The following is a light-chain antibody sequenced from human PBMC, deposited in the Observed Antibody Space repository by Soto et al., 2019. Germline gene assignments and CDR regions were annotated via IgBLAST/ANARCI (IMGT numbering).Light chain of an antibody. CDR1: RSNIGNNY. J-gene: IGLJ2*01. V-gene: IGLV1-51*02. CDR3: GTWDSSLSAVV. Sequence: QSVLTQPPSVSAAPGQRVTISCSGSRSNIGNNYVSWYQQLPGTAPQLLIYENNKRPSGIPDRFSGSKSGTSATLGITGLQTGDEADYYCGTWDSSLSAVVFGGGTKLTVL. CDR2: ENN.